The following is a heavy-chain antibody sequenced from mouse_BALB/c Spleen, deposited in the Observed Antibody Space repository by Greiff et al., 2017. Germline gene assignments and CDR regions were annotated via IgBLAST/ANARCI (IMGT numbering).Heavy chain of an antibody. CDR2: IWSGGST. CDR1: GFSLTSYG. CDR3: ARNGNYVYYAMDY. Sequence: VQLKESGPGLVQPSQSLSITCTVSGFSLTSYGVHWVRQSPGKGLEWLGVIWSGGSTDYNAAFISRLSISKDNSKSQVFFKMNSLQADDTAIYYCARNGNYVYYAMDYWGQGTSVTVSS. J-gene: IGHJ4*01. D-gene: IGHD2-1*01. V-gene: IGHV2-4-1*01.